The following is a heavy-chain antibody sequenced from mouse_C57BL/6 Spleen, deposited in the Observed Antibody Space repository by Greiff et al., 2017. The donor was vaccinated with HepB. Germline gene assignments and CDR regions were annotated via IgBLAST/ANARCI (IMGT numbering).Heavy chain of an antibody. CDR1: GFTFSSYA. CDR3: ARGGDWDHFDY. V-gene: IGHV5-4*03. J-gene: IGHJ2*01. CDR2: ISDGGSYT. Sequence: EVKLVESGGGLVKPGGSLKLSCAASGFTFSSYAMSWVRQTPEKRLEWVATISDGGSYTYYPDNVKGRFTISRDNAKNNLYLQMSHLKSEDTAMYYCARGGDWDHFDYWGQGTTLTVSS. D-gene: IGHD4-1*01.